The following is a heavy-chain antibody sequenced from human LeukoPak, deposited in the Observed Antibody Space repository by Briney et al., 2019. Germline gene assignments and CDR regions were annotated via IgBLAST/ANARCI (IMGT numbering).Heavy chain of an antibody. V-gene: IGHV3-23*01. CDR2: ISGSGGSI. CDR1: GFTFSTYG. D-gene: IGHD3-10*01. J-gene: IGHJ4*02. CDR3: AKDRGWFGGSLANFDD. Sequence: PGGSLRLSYAGSGFTFSTYGMTWVRQAPGKGLEWVSAISGSGGSIYYADSVKGRFTISRDNSKNTLFLQMNSLRAEDTAVYYCAKDRGWFGGSLANFDDWGQGTLVTVSS.